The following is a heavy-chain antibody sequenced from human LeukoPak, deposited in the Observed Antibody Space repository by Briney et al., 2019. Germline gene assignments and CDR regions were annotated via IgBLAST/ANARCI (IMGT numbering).Heavy chain of an antibody. J-gene: IGHJ5*02. D-gene: IGHD1-26*01. Sequence: ASVKVSCKASGYTFTSSYMHCVRQAPGQWLEWMEILNPSGGSTSYAQKFQGRVTMTRDTSTSTVYMELSSLRSEDTAVYYCARVWLGGSQSHYNWFDPWGQGTLVTVSS. CDR3: ARVWLGGSQSHYNWFDP. CDR1: GYTFTSSY. V-gene: IGHV1-46*01. CDR2: LNPSGGST.